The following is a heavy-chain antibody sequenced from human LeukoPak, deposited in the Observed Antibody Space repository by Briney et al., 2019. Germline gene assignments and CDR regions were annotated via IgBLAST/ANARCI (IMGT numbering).Heavy chain of an antibody. CDR1: GGSISSGDYY. J-gene: IGHJ5*02. CDR2: IYYSGST. V-gene: IGHV4-30-4*01. Sequence: PSETLSLTCTVSGGSISSGDYYWGWIRQPPGKGLEWIGYIYYSGSTYYNPSLKSRFTISVETTKNQFSLKLSSVTAADTAVYYCARVNAHYDILTGYWMGWFDPWGQGTLVTVSS. CDR3: ARVNAHYDILTGYWMGWFDP. D-gene: IGHD3-9*01.